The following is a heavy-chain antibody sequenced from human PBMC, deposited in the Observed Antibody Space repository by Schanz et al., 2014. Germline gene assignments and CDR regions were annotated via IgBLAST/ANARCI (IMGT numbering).Heavy chain of an antibody. CDR1: GYTFSSYG. D-gene: IGHD6-19*01. Sequence: QVHLVQSGAEVHKPGASVKVSCKASGYTFSSYGITWVRQAPGQGLEWMGWINGYNGHTLYAQKFQGRVTMTTDTSTSTSYMELTSLRFDDTAVYYCARLGTGMAVAGSVIDSYYYYMDVWGEGTTVTVSS. CDR2: INGYNGHT. CDR3: ARLGTGMAVAGSVIDSYYYYMDV. V-gene: IGHV1-18*01. J-gene: IGHJ6*03.